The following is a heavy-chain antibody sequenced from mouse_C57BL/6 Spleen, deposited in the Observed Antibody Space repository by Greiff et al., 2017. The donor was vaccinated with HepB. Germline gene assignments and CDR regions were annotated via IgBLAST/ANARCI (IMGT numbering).Heavy chain of an antibody. Sequence: EVQLQESGPELVKPGASVKIPCKASGYTFTDYNMDWVKQSHGKSLEWIGDINPNNGGTIYNQKFKGKATLTVDKSSSTAYMELRSLTSEDTAVYYCAIYWDGAYWGQGTLVTVSA. D-gene: IGHD4-1*01. CDR2: INPNNGGT. CDR1: GYTFTDYN. CDR3: AIYWDGAY. J-gene: IGHJ3*01. V-gene: IGHV1-18*01.